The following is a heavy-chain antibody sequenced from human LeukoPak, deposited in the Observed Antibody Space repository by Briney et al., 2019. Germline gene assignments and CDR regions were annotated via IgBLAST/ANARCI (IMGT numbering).Heavy chain of an antibody. Sequence: PSETLSLTCAVYGGSFSGYYWSWIRQPPGKGLEWIGEINHSGSTNYNPSLKSRVTIPVDTSKNQFSLKLSSVTAADTAVYYCASGGYGDYFRTIDYWGQGTLVTVSS. J-gene: IGHJ4*02. CDR1: GGSFSGYY. V-gene: IGHV4-34*01. D-gene: IGHD4-17*01. CDR3: ASGGYGDYFRTIDY. CDR2: INHSGST.